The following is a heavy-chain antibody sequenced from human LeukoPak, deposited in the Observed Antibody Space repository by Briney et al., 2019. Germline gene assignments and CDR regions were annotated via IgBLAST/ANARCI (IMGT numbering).Heavy chain of an antibody. CDR2: AFYSGST. Sequence: KPSETLSLTCTVSGDSISSSSYYWEWIRQPPGKGLEWIGSAFYSGSTYYNPSLKSRVTISVDTSKNQFSLRLTSVTAADTAVYYCARQTGSGLFILPGGQGTLVTVSS. V-gene: IGHV4-39*01. D-gene: IGHD3/OR15-3a*01. J-gene: IGHJ4*02. CDR1: GDSISSSSYY. CDR3: ARQTGSGLFILP.